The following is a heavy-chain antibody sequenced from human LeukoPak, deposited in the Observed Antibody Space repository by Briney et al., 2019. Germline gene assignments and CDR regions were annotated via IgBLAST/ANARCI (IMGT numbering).Heavy chain of an antibody. Sequence: SQTLSLTCTVSGGSISSGGYYWSWIRQPPGKGLEWIGYIYYSGSTNYNPSLTSRVTISVDTSKNQVSLKLTSVTAADTAVYYCATSRDYFDYWGQGTLVTVSS. CDR1: GGSISSGGYY. V-gene: IGHV4-61*08. CDR2: IYYSGST. CDR3: ATSRDYFDY. J-gene: IGHJ4*02.